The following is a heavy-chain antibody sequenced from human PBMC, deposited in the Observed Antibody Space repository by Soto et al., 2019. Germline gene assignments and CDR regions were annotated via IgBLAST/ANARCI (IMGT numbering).Heavy chain of an antibody. J-gene: IGHJ4*02. Sequence: EVQLLESGGGLVQPGGSLRLSCAASGFTFSSYAMNWVRQAPGKGLEWVSAISGSAANTHFADSVKGRFTSSRDNSKNTLYLQMNSLRSEDTAVSYCARERSYYDSSDSYVPPYWGPGTLVTVSS. CDR2: ISGSAANT. D-gene: IGHD3-22*01. V-gene: IGHV3-23*01. CDR3: ARERSYYDSSDSYVPPY. CDR1: GFTFSSYA.